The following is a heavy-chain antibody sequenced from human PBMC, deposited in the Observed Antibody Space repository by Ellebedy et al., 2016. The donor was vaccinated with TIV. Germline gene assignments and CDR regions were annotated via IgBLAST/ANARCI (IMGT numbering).Heavy chain of an antibody. CDR2: IYHSGST. D-gene: IGHD4-17*01. J-gene: IGHJ2*01. V-gene: IGHV4-38-2*02. CDR3: ARFTVTNWYFDL. Sequence: SETLSLTXTVSGYSISSGYYWGWFRQPPGKGLEWIGSIYHSGSTYYNPSLKSRVTISVDTSKNQFSLKLSSVTAADTAVYYCARFTVTNWYFDLWGRGTLVTVSS. CDR1: GYSISSGYY.